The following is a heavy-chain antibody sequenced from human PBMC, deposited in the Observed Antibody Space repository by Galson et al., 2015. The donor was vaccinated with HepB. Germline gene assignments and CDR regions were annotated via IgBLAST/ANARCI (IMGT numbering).Heavy chain of an antibody. CDR2: ISYDGSNK. J-gene: IGHJ6*02. Sequence: SLRLSCAASGFTFSSYAMHWVRQAPGKGLEWVAVISYDGSNKYYADSVKGRFTISRDNSKNTLYLQMNSLRAEDTAVYYCARDSPVGTPIFGVFTSYGVDVWGQGTTVTVSS. CDR1: GFTFSSYA. CDR3: ARDSPVGTPIFGVFTSYGVDV. D-gene: IGHD3-3*01. V-gene: IGHV3-30-3*01.